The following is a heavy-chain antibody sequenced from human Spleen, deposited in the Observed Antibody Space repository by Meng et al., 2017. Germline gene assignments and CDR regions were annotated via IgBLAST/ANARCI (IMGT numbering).Heavy chain of an antibody. CDR1: GGIFRNLW. J-gene: IGHJ4*02. Sequence: LVESGGGCVKPGGSLGLSFVASGGIFRNLWMTWVRQAPGKGLEWVGRIRTKANSYTTEYAASVKGRFSISRDDSKNSLYLQMNSLRTEDTAVYYCVRAPGGGSYFSWGQGTLVTVSS. CDR3: VRAPGGGSYFS. D-gene: IGHD1-26*01. CDR2: IRTKANSYTT. V-gene: IGHV3-72*01.